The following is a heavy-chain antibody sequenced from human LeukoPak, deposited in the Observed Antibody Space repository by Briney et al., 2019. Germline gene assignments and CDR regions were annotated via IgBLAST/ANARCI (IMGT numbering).Heavy chain of an antibody. J-gene: IGHJ4*02. V-gene: IGHV4-34*01. Sequence: SETLSLTCAVYGGSFNDYYWSWIRQPPGKGLEWIGEIKHSGSTNYNPSLKSRVTISVDTSMNQFSLKLSSVTAADTAVYYCARSGGIAVAAFDYWGQGTLVTVSS. CDR2: IKHSGST. CDR1: GGSFNDYY. CDR3: ARSGGIAVAAFDY. D-gene: IGHD6-19*01.